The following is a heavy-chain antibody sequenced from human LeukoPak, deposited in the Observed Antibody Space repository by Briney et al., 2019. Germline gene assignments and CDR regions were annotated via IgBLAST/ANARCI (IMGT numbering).Heavy chain of an antibody. CDR1: GGTFSSYA. CDR3: ARGTVVSRYCSSTSCYAWFDP. V-gene: IGHV1-69*05. Sequence: SVKVSCKASGGTFSSYAISWVRQAPGQGLEWMGGIIPIFGTANYAQKFQGRVTITTDESTSPAYMELSSLRSEDTAVYYCARGTVVSRYCSSTSCYAWFDPWGQGTLVTVSS. J-gene: IGHJ5*02. CDR2: IIPIFGTA. D-gene: IGHD2-2*01.